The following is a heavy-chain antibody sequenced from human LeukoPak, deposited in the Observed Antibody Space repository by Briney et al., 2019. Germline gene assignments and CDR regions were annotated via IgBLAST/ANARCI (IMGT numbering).Heavy chain of an antibody. V-gene: IGHV3-23*01. CDR3: AKRSVTVAGPGNYFDY. CDR1: GFTFSSYA. D-gene: IGHD6-19*01. CDR2: ISGSGGST. J-gene: IGHJ4*02. Sequence: PGGSLRLSCAASGFTFSSYAMSWVRQAPGKGLEWVSAISGSGGSTYYADSAKGRFTISRDNSKNTLYLHMNSLRAEDTAVYYCAKRSVTVAGPGNYFDYWGQGTLVTVSS.